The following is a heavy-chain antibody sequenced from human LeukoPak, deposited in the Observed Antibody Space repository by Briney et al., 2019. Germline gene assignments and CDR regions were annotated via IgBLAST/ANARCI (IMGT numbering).Heavy chain of an antibody. CDR1: GDSVSDYY. V-gene: IGHV4-59*02. D-gene: IGHD1-14*01. CDR2: IHHSGST. CDR3: ARWNDGNHHFDC. J-gene: IGHJ4*02. Sequence: SETLSVTCTVSGDSVSDYYWNWIRQPPGKGPEWIGYIHHSGSTNNNPSLRSRVTMSVGTSKNQFSLDLISVTSADTAVYYCARWNDGNHHFDCWGQGTLVTVSA.